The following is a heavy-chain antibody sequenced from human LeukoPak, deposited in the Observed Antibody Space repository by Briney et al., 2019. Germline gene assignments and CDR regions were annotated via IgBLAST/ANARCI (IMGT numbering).Heavy chain of an antibody. CDR2: ISGSGGST. CDR3: AKDRGGYGDYAGWFDP. J-gene: IGHJ5*02. CDR1: GFTFSSYA. Sequence: GGSLRLSCAASGFTFSSYAMSWVRQAPGKGLEWVSAISGSGGSTYYAASVKGRFTISRDNSKNTLYLQMNRLRAEDTAVYYCAKDRGGYGDYAGWFDPWGQGTLVTVSS. D-gene: IGHD4-17*01. V-gene: IGHV3-23*01.